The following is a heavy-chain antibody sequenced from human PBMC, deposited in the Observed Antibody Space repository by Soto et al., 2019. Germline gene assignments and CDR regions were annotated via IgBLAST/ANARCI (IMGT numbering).Heavy chain of an antibody. Sequence: GGSLRLSCAASGFTFSDAWMSWVRQAPGKGLDRVGRIKSKSDGGTTEYAAPVRGRFTISRDDSKNTLYLQMNSLKTEDTAVYYCTTDLWRIAVVVGSTGYFNPWGQGTPVTVSS. J-gene: IGHJ5*02. CDR1: GFTFSDAW. D-gene: IGHD2-15*01. CDR2: IKSKSDGGTT. CDR3: TTDLWRIAVVVGSTGYFNP. V-gene: IGHV3-15*01.